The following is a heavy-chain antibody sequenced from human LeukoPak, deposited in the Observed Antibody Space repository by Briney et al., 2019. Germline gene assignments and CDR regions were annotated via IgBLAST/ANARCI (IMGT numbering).Heavy chain of an antibody. Sequence: GRSLRLSCAASGFTFENYGMYWVRQAPGQGLEWLALIYFDGSVTDYSDSVRDRFTISRDNSNNTLYLEMNNLRAEDTAVYFCARDPHYYESSGYFDPWGQGTLVTVSS. CDR2: IYFDGSVT. CDR3: ARDPHYYESSGYFDP. D-gene: IGHD3-22*01. J-gene: IGHJ5*02. CDR1: GFTFENYG. V-gene: IGHV3-33*07.